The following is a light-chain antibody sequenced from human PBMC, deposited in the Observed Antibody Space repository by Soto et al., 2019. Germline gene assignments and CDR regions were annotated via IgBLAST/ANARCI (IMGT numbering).Light chain of an antibody. CDR2: EVS. J-gene: IGLJ2*01. CDR1: SSDIGGFNF. CDR3: SSFTNSHTWV. V-gene: IGLV2-14*01. Sequence: QSVLTQPPSASGSPGQSVTISCTGTSSDIGGFNFVSWYQQHPGKAPQVLIYEVSNRPSGVSNRFSGSKSGNTASLTISGLQADDEADYYCSSFTNSHTWVFGGGTKLTVL.